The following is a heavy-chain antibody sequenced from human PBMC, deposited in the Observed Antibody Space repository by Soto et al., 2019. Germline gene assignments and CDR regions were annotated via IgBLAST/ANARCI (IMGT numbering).Heavy chain of an antibody. CDR1: GFTFSSYG. Sequence: ESGGGVVQPGRSLRLSCAASGFTFSSYGMHWVRQAPGKGLEWVAVISYDGSNKYYADSVKGRFTISRDNSKNTLYLQMNSLRAEDTAVYYCAKDRGIAVAGDAFDIWGQGTMVTVSS. CDR3: AKDRGIAVAGDAFDI. CDR2: ISYDGSNK. V-gene: IGHV3-30*18. D-gene: IGHD6-19*01. J-gene: IGHJ3*02.